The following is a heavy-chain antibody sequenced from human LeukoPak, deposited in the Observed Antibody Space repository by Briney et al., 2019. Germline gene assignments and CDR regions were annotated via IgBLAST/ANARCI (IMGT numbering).Heavy chain of an antibody. CDR3: ARGRGYIVVVPAATAYFQH. V-gene: IGHV4-34*01. Sequence: SETLCLTCAVYGGSFSGYYWSWIRQPPGKGLEWIGEINHSGSTNYNPSLKSRVTISVDTSKNQFSLKLSSVTAADTAVYYCARGRGYIVVVPAATAYFQHWGQGTLVTVSS. D-gene: IGHD2-2*01. CDR1: GGSFSGYY. J-gene: IGHJ1*01. CDR2: INHSGST.